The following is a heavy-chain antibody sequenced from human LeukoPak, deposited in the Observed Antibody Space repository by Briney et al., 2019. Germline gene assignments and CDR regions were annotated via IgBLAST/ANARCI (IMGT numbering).Heavy chain of an antibody. CDR2: IYYSGST. D-gene: IGHD2-2*01. CDR1: GGPISSGGYY. V-gene: IGHV4-31*03. CDR3: ARVSVVPAAMRPYYYYYGMDV. J-gene: IGHJ6*02. Sequence: SETLSLTCTVSGGPISSGGYYWSWIRQHPGKGLEWIGYIYYSGSTYYNPSLKSRVTISVDTSKNQFSLKLSSVTAADTAVYYCARVSVVPAAMRPYYYYYGMDVWGRGTTVTVSS.